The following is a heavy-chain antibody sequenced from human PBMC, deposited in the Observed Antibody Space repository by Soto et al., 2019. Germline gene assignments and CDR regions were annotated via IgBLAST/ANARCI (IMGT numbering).Heavy chain of an antibody. CDR1: GFTFSSCA. V-gene: IGHV3-23*01. D-gene: IGHD2-21*01. J-gene: IGHJ4*02. CDR3: AKVRVGIDVDFDY. CDR2: IRDSDSGGTT. Sequence: EVQLLESGGCLVQPGGSLRLSCAASGFTFSSCAMSWVRQAPAKGLEWVSAIRDSDSGGTTYYADSVKGRFTISRDDSKNTLYLQMSSLRAEDTAMYYCAKVRVGIDVDFDYWGQGALVTVSS.